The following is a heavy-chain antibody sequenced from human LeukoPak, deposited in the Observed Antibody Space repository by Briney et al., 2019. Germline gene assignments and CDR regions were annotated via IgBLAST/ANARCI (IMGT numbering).Heavy chain of an antibody. CDR1: GGSISSYY. CDR3: ARGEYYYGSGSYYPYFDY. Sequence: SETLSLTCTVSGGSISSYYWSWIRQPPGKGLEWIGYIYYSGSTNYNPSLKSRVTISVDTSKNQFSLKLSSVTAADTAVYYCARGEYYYGSGSYYPYFDYWGQGTLVTVSS. V-gene: IGHV4-59*01. D-gene: IGHD3-10*01. CDR2: IYYSGST. J-gene: IGHJ4*02.